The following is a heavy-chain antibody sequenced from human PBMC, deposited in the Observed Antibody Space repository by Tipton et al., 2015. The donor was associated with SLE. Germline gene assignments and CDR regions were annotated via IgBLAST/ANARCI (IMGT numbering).Heavy chain of an antibody. Sequence: TLSVTCTVSGYSISSGYYWGWIRQPPGKGLEWIGSIYHSGSTNYNPSLKSRVTISVDTSKNQFSLKLSSVTAADTAVYYCARGGGFDPWGQGTLVTVSS. CDR1: GYSISSGYY. V-gene: IGHV4-38-2*02. CDR2: IYHSGST. CDR3: ARGGGFDP. D-gene: IGHD3-16*01. J-gene: IGHJ5*02.